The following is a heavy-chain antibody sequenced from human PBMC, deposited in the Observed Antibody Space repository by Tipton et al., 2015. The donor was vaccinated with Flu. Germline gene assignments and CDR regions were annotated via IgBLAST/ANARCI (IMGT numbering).Heavy chain of an antibody. CDR2: VSYGGSA. Sequence: TLSLTCAVSGDSISSDLYYWGWIRQPPGKGLEWIGIVSYGGSAYDNPSLKSRVSMSVDTSKNHFSLKLTSVTAADTAIYYCARWDYVNTGAFDYWGLGSLVTVSS. CDR3: ARWDYVNTGAFDY. V-gene: IGHV4-39*07. D-gene: IGHD3-10*02. CDR1: GDSISSDLYY. J-gene: IGHJ4*02.